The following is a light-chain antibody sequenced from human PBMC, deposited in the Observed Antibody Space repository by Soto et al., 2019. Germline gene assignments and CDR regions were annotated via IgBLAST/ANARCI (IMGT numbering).Light chain of an antibody. J-gene: IGLJ1*01. V-gene: IGLV2-14*02. Sequence: QSVLTQPASMSGSPGQSITISCTGSSNDFGSRNFVSWYQQRPNKAPKLMIFEGTKRPSGVSDRFSASKSGYTASLTISGLQADDEADYYCCSLTTSHTYVFGSGTKVTVL. CDR3: CSLTTSHTYV. CDR2: EGT. CDR1: SNDFGSRNF.